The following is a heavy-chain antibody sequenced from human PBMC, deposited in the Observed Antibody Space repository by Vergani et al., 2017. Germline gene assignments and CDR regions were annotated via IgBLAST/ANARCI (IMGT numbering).Heavy chain of an antibody. CDR1: GFTFSHYS. Sequence: EVQLVESGGGLVKPGGSLRLSCVASGFTFSHYSMNWVRQAPGKGLEWVSSISGNNDDVYYADSVKGRFTISRDNDKHSLYLDMSSLRAEDTAVYYCARDLGCATISCYFSGAFDYGVLGTLV. D-gene: IGHD2-2*01. CDR2: ISGNNDDV. CDR3: ARDLGCATISCYFSGAFDY. J-gene: IGHJ4*02. V-gene: IGHV3-21*01.